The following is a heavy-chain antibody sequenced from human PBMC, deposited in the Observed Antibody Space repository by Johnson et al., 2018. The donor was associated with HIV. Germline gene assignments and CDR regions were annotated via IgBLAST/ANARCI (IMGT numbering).Heavy chain of an antibody. D-gene: IGHD6-13*01. CDR1: GFSFEDYG. Sequence: QVQLVESGGGVVRPGGSLRVSCAASGFSFEDYGMSWVRQRPGKGLEWVAVISYDGSNKYYADSVKGRFTISRDNSKNTLYLQMNSLRAEDTAVYYCASPLEAAAGPMDAFDIWGQGTMVTVSS. V-gene: IGHV3-30-3*01. CDR2: ISYDGSNK. CDR3: ASPLEAAAGPMDAFDI. J-gene: IGHJ3*02.